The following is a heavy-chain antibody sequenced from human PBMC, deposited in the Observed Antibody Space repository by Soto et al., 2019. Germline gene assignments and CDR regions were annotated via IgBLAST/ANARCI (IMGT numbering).Heavy chain of an antibody. CDR2: IHHSGST. Sequence: QVQLQESGPGLVKASQTLSLTCNVSGGSISSGGYYWTWIRQHPGKGLEWIGNIHHSGSTFYNPXIXSXDSIAVDTAKNQFSLKLSSVTAADTAVYFCVRGVLSWGQGTLVTVSS. CDR1: GGSISSGGYY. D-gene: IGHD3-10*01. V-gene: IGHV4-31*01. CDR3: VRGVLS. J-gene: IGHJ1*01.